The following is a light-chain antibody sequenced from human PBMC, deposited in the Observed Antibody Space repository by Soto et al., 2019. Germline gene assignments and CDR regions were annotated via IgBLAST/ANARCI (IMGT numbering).Light chain of an antibody. Sequence: ESVFTQSPDTVSFSPGERATPPCRASQNFGSSYLAWYQQKPGQDPRLLIYDASNRATGIPARFSGSGSGTDFTLTISRLEPEDFAVYYCQQYGSSGTVGQGTKVDI. CDR2: DAS. J-gene: IGKJ1*01. CDR3: QQYGSSGT. CDR1: QNFGSSY. V-gene: IGKV3-20*01.